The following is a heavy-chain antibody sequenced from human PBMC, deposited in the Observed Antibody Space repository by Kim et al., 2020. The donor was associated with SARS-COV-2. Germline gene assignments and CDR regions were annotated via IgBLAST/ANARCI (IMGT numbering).Heavy chain of an antibody. D-gene: IGHD2-15*01. J-gene: IGHJ6*03. Sequence: SETLSLTCAVYGGSFSGYYWSWIRQPPGKGLEWIREINHSGSTNYNPSLKSRVTISVDTSKNQFSLKLSSVTAADTAVYYCARESGHMVVVVVAPYYYYYMDVWGKGTTVTVSS. V-gene: IGHV4-34*01. CDR2: INHSGST. CDR1: GGSFSGYY. CDR3: ARESGHMVVVVVAPYYYYYMDV.